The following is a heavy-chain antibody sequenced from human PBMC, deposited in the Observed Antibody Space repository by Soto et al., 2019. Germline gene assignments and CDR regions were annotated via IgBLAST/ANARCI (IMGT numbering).Heavy chain of an antibody. CDR3: AMGLGVTTATHPWFDP. J-gene: IGHJ5*02. CDR2: ISRSSTYM. D-gene: IGHD4-4*01. CDR1: GFTFSSYT. Sequence: GGSLRLSCAASGFTFSSYTMSWVRQAPGMGLEWVSSISRSSTYMYYADSVKGRFTISRDNAKNSLYLQMNSLRAEDTAIYYCAMGLGVTTATHPWFDPGGKGSLVT. V-gene: IGHV3-21*01.